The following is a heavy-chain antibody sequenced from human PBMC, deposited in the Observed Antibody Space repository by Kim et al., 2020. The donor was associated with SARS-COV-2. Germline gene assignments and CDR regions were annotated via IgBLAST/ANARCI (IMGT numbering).Heavy chain of an antibody. V-gene: IGHV2-5*02. CDR2: IYWDDDK. CDR3: ARKAYQLLSNYFDP. J-gene: IGHJ5*02. CDR1: GFSLSTSGLG. D-gene: IGHD2-2*01. Sequence: SGPTLVQPTQTLTLTCTFSGFSLSTSGLGVGWIRQAPGKAPEWLALIYWDDDKRYSPSLRNRLTITKDTSKNQVILTMTNMDPGDTATYYCARKAYQLLSNYFDPWGQGVLVTVSS.